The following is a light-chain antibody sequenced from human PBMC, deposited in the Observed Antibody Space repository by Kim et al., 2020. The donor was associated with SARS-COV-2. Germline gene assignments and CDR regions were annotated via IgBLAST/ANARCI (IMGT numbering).Light chain of an antibody. J-gene: IGKJ2*01. CDR2: GAA. CDR3: QQYGNWPPYT. CDR1: QSVGSN. Sequence: VAPGERAALSCWASQSVGSNLAWYQQISGQAPRLLIYGAARRATGIPVRFSGSGSGTEFTLTISGLQSEDFAVYYCQQYGNWPPYTFGQGTKLEI. V-gene: IGKV3D-15*01.